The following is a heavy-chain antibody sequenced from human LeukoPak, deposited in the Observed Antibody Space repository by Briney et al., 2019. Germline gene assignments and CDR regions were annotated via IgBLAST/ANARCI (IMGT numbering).Heavy chain of an antibody. V-gene: IGHV4-30-4*08. CDR1: VGSVSSGDYY. J-gene: IGHJ5*02. Sequence: PSRTLSLTCTDSVGSVSSGDYYWNWIRQPPGKGLEWIGYIYYSGNTYYNPSLKSRVTISVDTSKNQFSLILSSVTAADTAVYYCARSTMYYYDSSGPTWGQGTLVTVSS. CDR3: ARSTMYYYDSSGPT. CDR2: IYYSGNT. D-gene: IGHD3-22*01.